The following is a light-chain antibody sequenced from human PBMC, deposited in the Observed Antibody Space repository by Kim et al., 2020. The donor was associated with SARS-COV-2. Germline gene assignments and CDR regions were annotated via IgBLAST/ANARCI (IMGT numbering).Light chain of an antibody. CDR1: QSLLHSSGYIY. Sequence: DIVMTQSPLSLAVTPGEPASISCRSSQSLLHSSGYIYLDWYLQKPGQSPQLLIYLGSNRASGVPDRFSTSGSGTDFTLKISRVEAEDVGIYYCMQALQTRTFGGGTKVDIK. CDR2: LGS. V-gene: IGKV2-28*01. CDR3: MQALQTRT. J-gene: IGKJ4*01.